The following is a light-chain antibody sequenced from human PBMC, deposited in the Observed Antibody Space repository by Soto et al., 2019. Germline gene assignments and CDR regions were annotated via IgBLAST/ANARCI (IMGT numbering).Light chain of an antibody. CDR3: QPYDSSPYGV. CDR1: SSNIGAGYD. J-gene: IGLJ3*02. CDR2: GNS. Sequence: QSVLTQPPSVSGAPGQRVTISCTGSSSNIGAGYDVHWYQQLPGTAPKLLIYGNSNRPSGVPDRFSGSKSGTSASLAITGLQAEDEADYYCQPYDSSPYGVFGGGTKLTVL. V-gene: IGLV1-40*01.